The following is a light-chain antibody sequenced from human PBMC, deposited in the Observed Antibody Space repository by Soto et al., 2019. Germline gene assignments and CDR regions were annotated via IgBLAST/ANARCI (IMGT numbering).Light chain of an antibody. CDR1: RGISSN. J-gene: IGKJ1*01. CDR2: DAS. V-gene: IGKV3D-11*01. CDR3: HQRQSSPRT. Sequence: IVMTQSPATLSVSPGERATLSGRASRGISSNLAWYQQKPGQAPRLLIYDASNRATGIPARFSGSGSGTDFTLTISSLEPEDFALYYCHQRQSSPRTFGRGTKVDIK.